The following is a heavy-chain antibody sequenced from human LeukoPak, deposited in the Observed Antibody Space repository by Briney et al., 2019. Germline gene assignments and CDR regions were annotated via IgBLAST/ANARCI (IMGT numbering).Heavy chain of an antibody. D-gene: IGHD2-15*01. CDR1: GYTFTNYG. CDR2: LSTYNGIT. V-gene: IGHV1-18*01. J-gene: IGHJ4*02. Sequence: RASVKVSCKASGYTFTNYGISWVRQAPGQGLEWMGWLSTYNGITNYAQKLQGRVTMTTDTSTSTAYMELRSLRSDDTAVYFCARGDCSGGSCYSNWGQGTLVTVSS. CDR3: ARGDCSGGSCYSN.